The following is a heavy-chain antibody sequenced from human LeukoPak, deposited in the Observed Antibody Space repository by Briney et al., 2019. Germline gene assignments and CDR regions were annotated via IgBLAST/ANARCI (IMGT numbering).Heavy chain of an antibody. CDR3: ARSSEGDAFDI. V-gene: IGHV4-59*01. CDR2: IYYSGGT. Sequence: PSETLSLTCTVPGGSISSYYWSCIRQPPGKGLEWIGYIYYSGGTNYNPSLKSRVTISVDTSKNQFSLKLSSVIAADTAVYYCARSSEGDAFDIWGQGTMVTVSS. J-gene: IGHJ3*02. CDR1: GGSISSYY.